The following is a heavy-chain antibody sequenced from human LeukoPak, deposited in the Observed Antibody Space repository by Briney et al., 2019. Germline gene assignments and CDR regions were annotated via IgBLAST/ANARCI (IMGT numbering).Heavy chain of an antibody. V-gene: IGHV1-2*02. Sequence: AASVKVSCKASGYTFTGYYIHWVRQAPGQGLEWMGWINPNTGGTHCAQKFQGRVTMTRDTSISTAYMEMSRLRSDDTAVYYCARDIPLGDVDYWGQGTLVTVSS. CDR3: ARDIPLGDVDY. CDR1: GYTFTGYY. CDR2: INPNTGGT. J-gene: IGHJ4*02. D-gene: IGHD3-10*01.